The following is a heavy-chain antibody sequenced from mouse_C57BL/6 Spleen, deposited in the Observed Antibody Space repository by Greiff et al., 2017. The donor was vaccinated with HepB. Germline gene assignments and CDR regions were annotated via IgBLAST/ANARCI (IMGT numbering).Heavy chain of an antibody. V-gene: IGHV1-69*01. CDR2: IDPSDSYT. D-gene: IGHD2-1*01. CDR3: ARVYGNYYFDY. Sequence: VKLQQPGAELVMPGASVKLSCKASGYTFTSYWMHWVKQRPGQGLEWIGEIDPSDSYTNYNQKFKGKSTLTVDKSSSTAYMQLSSLTSEDSAVYYCARVYGNYYFDYWGQGTTLTVSS. CDR1: GYTFTSYW. J-gene: IGHJ2*01.